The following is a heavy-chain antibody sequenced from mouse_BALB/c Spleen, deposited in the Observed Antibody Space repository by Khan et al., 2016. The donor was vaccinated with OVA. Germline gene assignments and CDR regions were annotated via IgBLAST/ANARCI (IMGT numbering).Heavy chain of an antibody. CDR3: ARAGMGSLAY. CDR2: IYPGSGNT. J-gene: IGHJ3*01. V-gene: IGHV1-77*01. CDR1: GYTFTDYY. Sequence: QVQLKESGAELARPGASVKLSCKASGYTFTDYYINWVKQRTGQGLEWIGEIYPGSGNTYYNEKFKDKATLTADKSSSTAFMQLNSLTSEDSSVYFCARAGMGSLAYWGQGTLVTVAA.